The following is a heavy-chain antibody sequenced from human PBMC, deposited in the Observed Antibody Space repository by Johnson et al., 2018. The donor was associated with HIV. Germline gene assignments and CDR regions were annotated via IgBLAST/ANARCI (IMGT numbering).Heavy chain of an antibody. Sequence: QVQLVESGGGVVQPGRSLRLSCAASGFTFSSYGMHWVRQAPGKGLEWVAVISYDGSNKYYADSVKGRFTISRDNSKNTLYLQMNSLRAEDTAVYYCARGGSDVFDIWGRGTMVTVSS. CDR1: GFTFSSYG. CDR2: ISYDGSNK. CDR3: ARGGSDVFDI. V-gene: IGHV3-30*03. J-gene: IGHJ3*02. D-gene: IGHD3-16*01.